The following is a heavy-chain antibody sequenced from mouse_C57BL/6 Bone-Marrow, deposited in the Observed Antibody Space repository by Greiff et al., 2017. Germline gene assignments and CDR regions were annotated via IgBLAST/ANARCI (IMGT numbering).Heavy chain of an antibody. CDR1: GISITTGNYR. V-gene: IGHV3-5*01. CDR3: ARLYDYDAFPWYFDV. D-gene: IGHD2-4*01. CDR2: IYYSGTI. Sequence: EVKVEESGPGLVKPSQTVFLTCTVTGISITTGNYRWSWIRQFPGNKLEWIGYIYYSGTITYNPSLTSRTTITRDTPKNQFFLEMNSLTAEDTATYYCARLYDYDAFPWYFDVWGTGTTVTVSS. J-gene: IGHJ1*03.